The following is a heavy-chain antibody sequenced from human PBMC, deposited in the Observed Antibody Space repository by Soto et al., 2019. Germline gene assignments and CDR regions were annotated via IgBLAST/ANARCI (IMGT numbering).Heavy chain of an antibody. V-gene: IGHV4-4*02. CDR1: GVSISSGNW. CDR3: ARLVYDTRLNSMYFDF. J-gene: IGHJ4*02. D-gene: IGHD3-22*01. CDR2: IFHDGTA. Sequence: QVKLQESGPGLATPSGTLSLTCAVSGVSISSGNWWTWVRQSPQRGLEYIGEIFHDGTANYYPSFERRVAISVDTSKNQFSLKLTSVTAADTAIYFCARLVYDTRLNSMYFDFWGQGTLVTVSS.